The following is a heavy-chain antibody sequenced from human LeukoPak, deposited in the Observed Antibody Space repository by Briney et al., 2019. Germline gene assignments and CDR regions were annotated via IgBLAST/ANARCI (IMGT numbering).Heavy chain of an antibody. D-gene: IGHD3-22*01. Sequence: GASVKVSCKASGYSFSTHWMHWVRQAPGQGLEWMGIINPSGGFTSYAQKLQGRVTVTRDMSTSTVYMELSNLRSEDTAVYYCASRSLDSSGYYNWGQGTLVTVSS. CDR2: INPSGGFT. J-gene: IGHJ4*02. CDR1: GYSFSTHW. CDR3: ASRSLDSSGYYN. V-gene: IGHV1-46*01.